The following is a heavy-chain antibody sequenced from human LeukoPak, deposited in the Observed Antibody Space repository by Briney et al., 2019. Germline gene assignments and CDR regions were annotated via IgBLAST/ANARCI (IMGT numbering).Heavy chain of an antibody. J-gene: IGHJ6*03. CDR3: ARGVYCTNGVCYSDYYYYMDV. Sequence: ASVKVSCKASGYTFTGYYMHWVRQAPGQGLEWMGWINPNSGGTNYAQKFQGRVTMTRDTSISTAYMELSRLRSDDTAVYCCARGVYCTNGVCYSDYYYYMDVWGKGTTVTVSS. CDR2: INPNSGGT. V-gene: IGHV1-2*02. CDR1: GYTFTGYY. D-gene: IGHD2-8*01.